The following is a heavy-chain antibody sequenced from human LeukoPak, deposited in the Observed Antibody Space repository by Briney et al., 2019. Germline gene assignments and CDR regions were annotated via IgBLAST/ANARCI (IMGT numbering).Heavy chain of an antibody. D-gene: IGHD3-22*01. CDR3: ARGSPPRRNYDSRGYYSYYFDY. J-gene: IGHJ4*02. Sequence: SETLSLTCTVSGGSISSSSYYWSWIRQPAGKGLEWIGRIYTTGSTYYNHFLKSRVTMAVDTSKNQFSLMLSSVTAADTAVYYCARGSPPRRNYDSRGYYSYYFDYWGQGTLVTVSS. V-gene: IGHV4-61*02. CDR1: GGSISSSSYY. CDR2: IYTTGST.